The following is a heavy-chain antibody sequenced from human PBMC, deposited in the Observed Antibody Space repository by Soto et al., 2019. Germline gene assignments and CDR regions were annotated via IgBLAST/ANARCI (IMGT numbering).Heavy chain of an antibody. D-gene: IGHD5-18*01. CDR3: GRDNMIQLWPPSSVDS. Sequence: QVQLVESGGGVVQPGRSLRLSCSASKFTFSSYAMHWVRQAPGKGLEWVAVISYDGSHKNHADSVKGRFTLSRDDSKSTVYLEMNSLRSEDTALYFCGRDNMIQLWPPSSVDSWGQGVLVTVTS. J-gene: IGHJ4*02. CDR2: ISYDGSHK. V-gene: IGHV3-30-3*01. CDR1: KFTFSSYA.